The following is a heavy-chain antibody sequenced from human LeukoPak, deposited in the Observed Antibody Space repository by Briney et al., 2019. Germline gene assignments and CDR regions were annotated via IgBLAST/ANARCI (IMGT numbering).Heavy chain of an antibody. CDR3: AKDPYVGGGYHFDS. CDR2: ITGSGGDT. J-gene: IGHJ4*02. D-gene: IGHD3-22*01. V-gene: IGHV3-23*01. Sequence: GGSLRLSCAASGFTFSSYAMNWARQAPGKGLEWVSPITGSGGDTYYADSVKGRFTISRDNSKNTLYLQMNSLRAEDTAIYYCAKDPYVGGGYHFDSWGQGSLVTVSS. CDR1: GFTFSSYA.